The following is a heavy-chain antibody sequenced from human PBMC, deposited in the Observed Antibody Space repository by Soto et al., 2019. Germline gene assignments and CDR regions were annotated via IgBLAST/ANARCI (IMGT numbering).Heavy chain of an antibody. D-gene: IGHD1-26*01. Sequence: QVQLVQSGAEVKKPGASVKVSCKASGYTFTSYGIIWVRQAPGQGLEWMGWISAYNGNTNYAQQLQGRVTMTTDTSTSTAYMELRSLRSDDTAMYYCARDTPSLLGATDRDWFDPWGQGTLVTVSS. CDR2: ISAYNGNT. CDR3: ARDTPSLLGATDRDWFDP. CDR1: GYTFTSYG. J-gene: IGHJ5*02. V-gene: IGHV1-18*01.